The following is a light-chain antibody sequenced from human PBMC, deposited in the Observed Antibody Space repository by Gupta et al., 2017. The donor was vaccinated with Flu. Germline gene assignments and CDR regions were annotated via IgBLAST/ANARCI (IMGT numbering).Light chain of an antibody. CDR3: QQRNNWPPVT. CDR1: EGVRES. CDR2: DAT. J-gene: IGKJ5*01. Sequence: ATLSLSPGERATLSCRASEGVRESIAWYKQKPGQAPRLIIYDATKRDPGIPPRFTDSGYGKDLTLTINSREQEDFAVYYCQQRNNWPPVTFGQGTRLEIK. V-gene: IGKV3-11*01.